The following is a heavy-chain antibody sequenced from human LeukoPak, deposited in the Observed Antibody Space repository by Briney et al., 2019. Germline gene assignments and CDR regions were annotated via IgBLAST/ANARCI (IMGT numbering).Heavy chain of an antibody. V-gene: IGHV1-18*01. D-gene: IGHD3-10*01. CDR3: ARGPPRGYYGSGSSWFDP. CDR2: ISAYNGNT. J-gene: IGHJ5*02. Sequence: ASVKVSCKASGYTFTSYGISWVRQAPGQGLEWMGWISAYNGNTNYAQKLQGRVTMTTDTSTSTAYMELRSLRSDDTAVYYCARGPPRGYYGSGSSWFDPWGQGTLVTVSS. CDR1: GYTFTSYG.